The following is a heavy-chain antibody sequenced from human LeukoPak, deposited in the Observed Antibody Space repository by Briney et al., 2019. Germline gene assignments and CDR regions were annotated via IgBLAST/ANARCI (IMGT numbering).Heavy chain of an antibody. J-gene: IGHJ3*02. V-gene: IGHV4-38-2*02. Sequence: SETLSLTCAVSGYSISSGYYWGWIRQPPGKGLEWIGSIYHSGSTYYNPSLKSRVTISVDTSKNQFSLKLSSVTAADTAVYYCAREPGYSSSWTVGDAFDIWGQGTMVTVSS. CDR3: AREPGYSSSWTVGDAFDI. D-gene: IGHD6-13*01. CDR2: IYHSGST. CDR1: GYSISSGYY.